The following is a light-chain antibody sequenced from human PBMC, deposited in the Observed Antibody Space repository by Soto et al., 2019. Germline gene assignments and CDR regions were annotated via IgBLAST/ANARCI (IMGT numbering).Light chain of an antibody. CDR3: QQYNNWPRT. CDR2: GAS. J-gene: IGKJ1*01. Sequence: EIVITPYPATLSVSPGERATLSFRASQSVSSNLAWYQQKPGQAPRLLIYGASTRATGIPARFSGSGSGTEFTLTISSLQSEDFAVYYCQQYNNWPRTFGQGTKVDIK. CDR1: QSVSSN. V-gene: IGKV3-15*01.